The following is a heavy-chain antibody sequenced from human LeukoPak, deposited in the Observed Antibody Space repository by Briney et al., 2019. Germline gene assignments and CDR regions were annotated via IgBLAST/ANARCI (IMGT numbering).Heavy chain of an antibody. D-gene: IGHD6-13*01. CDR3: ARGYSTSWTYYFDY. Sequence: SETLSLTCTVSGGSISSYYWSWIRQPAGKGLEWIGRIYTSGSTNYNPSLKSRVTISVDTSKNQFSLKLSSVSAADTAVYYCARGYSTSWTYYFDYWGQGALVTVSS. CDR2: IYTSGST. J-gene: IGHJ4*02. V-gene: IGHV4-4*07. CDR1: GGSISSYY.